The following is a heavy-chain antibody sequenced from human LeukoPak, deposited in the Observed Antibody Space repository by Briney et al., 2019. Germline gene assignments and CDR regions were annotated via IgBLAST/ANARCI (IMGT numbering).Heavy chain of an antibody. V-gene: IGHV3-9*01. CDR2: ISWNSGSI. J-gene: IGHJ5*02. Sequence: GGSLRLSCAASGFIFDDYAMHWVRQAPGKGLEWVSGISWNSGSIGYADSVKGRFTISRDNAKNSLYLQMNSLRAEDTAVYYCARDLINIVVVPATTLDNWFDPWGQGTLVTVSS. D-gene: IGHD2-2*01. CDR1: GFIFDDYA. CDR3: ARDLINIVVVPATTLDNWFDP.